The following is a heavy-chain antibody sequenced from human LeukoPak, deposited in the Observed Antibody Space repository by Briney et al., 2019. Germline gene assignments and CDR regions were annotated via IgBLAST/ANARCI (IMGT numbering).Heavy chain of an antibody. D-gene: IGHD3-22*01. CDR1: GFTFSSYA. Sequence: GGSLRLSCAASGFTFSSYAMTWVRQAPGKGLEWVSSISGSDGSTYYADSVKGRFTISRDNSKNTLYLQMNSLRAEDTAVYYCAKVREYYYDSSGYYYFDYWGQGTLVTVSS. V-gene: IGHV3-23*01. J-gene: IGHJ4*02. CDR3: AKVREYYYDSSGYYYFDY. CDR2: ISGSDGST.